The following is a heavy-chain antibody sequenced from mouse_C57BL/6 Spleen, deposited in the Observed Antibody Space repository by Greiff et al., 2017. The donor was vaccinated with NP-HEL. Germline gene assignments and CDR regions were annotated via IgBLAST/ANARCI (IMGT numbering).Heavy chain of an antibody. V-gene: IGHV1-82*01. D-gene: IGHD1-1*01. Sequence: VQLVESGPELVKPGASVKISCKASGYAFSSSWMNWVKQRPGKGLEWIGRIYPGDGDTNYNGKFKGKATLTADKSSSTAYMQLSSLTSEDSAVYFCARSITPWYFDVWGTGTTVTVSS. CDR1: GYAFSSSW. CDR2: IYPGDGDT. CDR3: ARSITPWYFDV. J-gene: IGHJ1*03.